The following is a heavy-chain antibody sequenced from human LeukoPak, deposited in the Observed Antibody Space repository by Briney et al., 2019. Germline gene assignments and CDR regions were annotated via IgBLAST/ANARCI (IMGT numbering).Heavy chain of an antibody. J-gene: IGHJ4*02. CDR1: GFTFSSYA. D-gene: IGHD2-21*02. V-gene: IGHV3-30-3*01. CDR2: ISYDGSNK. Sequence: PGGSLRLSCAASGFTFSSYAMHWVRQAPGKGLEWVAVISYDGSNKYYADSVKGRFTISRDNSKNTLYLQMNSLRAEDTAVYYCEAYCGGDCYSDFDYWGQGTLVTVSS. CDR3: EAYCGGDCYSDFDY.